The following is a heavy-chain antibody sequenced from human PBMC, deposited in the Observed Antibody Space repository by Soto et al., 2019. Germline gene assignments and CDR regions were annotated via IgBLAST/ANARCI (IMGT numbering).Heavy chain of an antibody. CDR2: INSDGSRT. D-gene: IGHD4-4*01. CDR1: GFTFTDYW. CDR3: ARETYRGFYFDY. J-gene: IGHJ4*02. Sequence: GGSLRLSCAASGFTFTDYWTHWVRQAPGKGLVWVSRINSDGSRTSYADSVTGRFTISRDNAKNTLYLQMNSLRVEDTALYYCARETYRGFYFDYWGQGTLVTV. V-gene: IGHV3-74*01.